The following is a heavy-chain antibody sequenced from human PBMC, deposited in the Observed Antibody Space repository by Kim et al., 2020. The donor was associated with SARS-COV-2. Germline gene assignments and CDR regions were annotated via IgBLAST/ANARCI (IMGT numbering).Heavy chain of an antibody. D-gene: IGHD6-19*01. J-gene: IGHJ3*02. CDR1: GYTFTSYA. V-gene: IGHV7-4-1*02. Sequence: ASVKVSCKASGYTFTSYAMNWVRQAPGQGLEWMGWINTNTGNPTYAQGFTGRFVFSLDTSVSTAYLQISSLKAEDTAVYYCAREFIVLPEESRQWLGIDAFDIWGQGTMVTVSS. CDR3: AREFIVLPEESRQWLGIDAFDI. CDR2: INTNTGNP.